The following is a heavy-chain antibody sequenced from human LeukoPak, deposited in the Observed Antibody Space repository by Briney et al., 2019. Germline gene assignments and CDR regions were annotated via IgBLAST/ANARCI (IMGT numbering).Heavy chain of an antibody. D-gene: IGHD5-18*01. CDR1: GGSIISGCYS. CDR3: ASGGYSYGFDY. Sequence: SETLSLTCAVSGGSIISGCYSWSWIRQPPGKGLEWIGYIYHNGNTYYSPSLKSRVTISVDRSKNQLSLKLSSVTAADTAMYYCASGGYSYGFDYWGQGTLVTVSS. J-gene: IGHJ4*02. V-gene: IGHV4-30-2*01. CDR2: IYHNGNT.